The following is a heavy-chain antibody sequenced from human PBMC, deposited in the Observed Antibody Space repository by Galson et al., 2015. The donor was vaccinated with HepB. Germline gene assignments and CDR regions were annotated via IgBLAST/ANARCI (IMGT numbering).Heavy chain of an antibody. D-gene: IGHD5-24*01. CDR3: VKGGWLAS. V-gene: IGHV3-23*01. Sequence: SLRLSCAVSGFSISTNDMSWVRQAPGQGLEWISFISGRDGSTYYVDSVKGRFTIPRDNSKNTLYLQMKSLRAEDTAVYHCVKGGWLASWGQGTLVTVSS. CDR2: ISGRDGST. J-gene: IGHJ4*02. CDR1: GFSISTND.